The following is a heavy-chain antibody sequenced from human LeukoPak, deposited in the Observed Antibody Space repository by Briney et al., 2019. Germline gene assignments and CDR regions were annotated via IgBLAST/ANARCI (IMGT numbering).Heavy chain of an antibody. CDR2: INHSGST. J-gene: IGHJ4*02. CDR1: GGPFSGYS. Sequence: SETLSLTCAVSGGPFSGYSWNWIRQPPGKGLEWIGEINHSGSTNYNPSLKNQVTMSIDTSKNQFSLRLSSVTAADTAVYYCARGLEGYSYGYSEFDYWGQGAPVTVSS. CDR3: ARGLEGYSYGYSEFDY. V-gene: IGHV4-34*01. D-gene: IGHD5-18*01.